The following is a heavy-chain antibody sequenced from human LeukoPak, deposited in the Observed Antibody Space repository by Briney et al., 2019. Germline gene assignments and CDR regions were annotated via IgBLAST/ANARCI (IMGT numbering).Heavy chain of an antibody. CDR3: TKDPNGDYIGAFDP. V-gene: IGHV3-23*01. J-gene: IGHJ5*02. CDR2: ITGGHYAT. D-gene: IGHD4-17*01. CDR1: GFSFSSFA. Sequence: GGSLRLSCAASGFSFSSFAMTWVRQAPGKGLEWVSSITGGHYATYNTDSVKGRFTISRDNAKNTLYLQMNGLRADDTAIYYCTKDPNGDYIGAFDPWGQGTLVTVSS.